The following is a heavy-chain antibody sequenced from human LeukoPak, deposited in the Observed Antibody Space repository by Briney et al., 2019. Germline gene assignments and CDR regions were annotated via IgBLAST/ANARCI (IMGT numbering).Heavy chain of an antibody. CDR3: STGSATGWYVY. Sequence: GGSLRLSCAASGFTFTNAWVIWVRQAPGEGLEWVGRIKSKTDGGTADYAALVKGRFTISRDDSKNILYLQMNSLKVDDTAVYYCSTGSATGWYVYWGQGTLVTVSS. CDR1: GFTFTNAW. V-gene: IGHV3-15*01. D-gene: IGHD6-19*01. CDR2: IKSKTDGGTA. J-gene: IGHJ4*02.